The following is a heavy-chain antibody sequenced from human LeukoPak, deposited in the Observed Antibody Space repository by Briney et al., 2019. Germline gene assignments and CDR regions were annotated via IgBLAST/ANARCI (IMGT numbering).Heavy chain of an antibody. CDR1: GFTFSSYA. D-gene: IGHD5-12*01. CDR2: ISGSGGST. Sequence: GGSLRLSCAASGFTFSSYAMSWVRQAPGKGLEWVSAISGSGGSTYYADSVKGRFTISRDNSKNTLYLQMNSLRAEDTAVYYCAKDPASGYDYYYFDYWGQGTLVTVSS. V-gene: IGHV3-23*01. J-gene: IGHJ4*02. CDR3: AKDPASGYDYYYFDY.